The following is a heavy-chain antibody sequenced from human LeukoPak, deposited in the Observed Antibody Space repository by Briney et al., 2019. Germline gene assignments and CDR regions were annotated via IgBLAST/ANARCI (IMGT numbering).Heavy chain of an antibody. D-gene: IGHD3-22*01. CDR2: INANSGDT. CDR3: AREISGYSDY. J-gene: IGHJ4*02. CDR1: GYTFTGYY. V-gene: IGHV1-2*02. Sequence: ASVKVSCKASGYTFTGYYMHWVRQAPGQGLEWMGWINANSGDTKYAQKFQGRVTMTRDTSISTAYMELSRLRSDDTAMYYCAREISGYSDYWGQGPLVTVSS.